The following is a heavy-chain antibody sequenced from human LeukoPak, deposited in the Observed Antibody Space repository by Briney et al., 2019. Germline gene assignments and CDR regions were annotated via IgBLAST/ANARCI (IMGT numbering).Heavy chain of an antibody. CDR1: GGSISSYY. J-gene: IGHJ6*03. CDR2: IYYSGYT. D-gene: IGHD3-16*01. Sequence: ASETLSLTCTVSGGSISSYYWSWIRQPPGKGLKWIGSIYYSGYTTYSPSLRSRVTISVDTSKNQFSLKLSSVTAADTAVYYCSRETSQKGAHYMDVWGKGTTITISS. CDR3: SRETSQKGAHYMDV. V-gene: IGHV4-59*01.